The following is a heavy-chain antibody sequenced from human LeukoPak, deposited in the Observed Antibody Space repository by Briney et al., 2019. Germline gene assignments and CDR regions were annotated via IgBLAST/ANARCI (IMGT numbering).Heavy chain of an antibody. V-gene: IGHV3-9*01. CDR2: ISWNSGSI. CDR1: GFTFDDYA. CDR3: AKDGPGYCSSTSCYDPSYFQH. J-gene: IGHJ1*01. D-gene: IGHD2-2*01. Sequence: PGGSLRLSCAASGFTFDDYAMHWVRQAPGKGLEWVSGISWNSGSIGYADSVKGRFTISRDNAKNSLYLQMNSLRAEDTALYYCAKDGPGYCSSTSCYDPSYFQHWGQGTLVTVSS.